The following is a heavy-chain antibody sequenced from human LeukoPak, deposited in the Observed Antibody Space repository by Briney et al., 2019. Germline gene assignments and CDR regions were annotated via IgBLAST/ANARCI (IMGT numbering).Heavy chain of an antibody. CDR1: GFTFSSYE. Sequence: GGSLRLSCAASGFTFSSYEMNWVRQAPGKGLEWVSYISSSGSTIYYADSVKGRFTISRDNAKNSLYLQMNSLRAEDTAVYYCAKVAVTTWGWYYYYYMDVWGKGTTVTISS. J-gene: IGHJ6*03. D-gene: IGHD4-17*01. CDR3: AKVAVTTWGWYYYYYMDV. V-gene: IGHV3-48*03. CDR2: ISSSGSTI.